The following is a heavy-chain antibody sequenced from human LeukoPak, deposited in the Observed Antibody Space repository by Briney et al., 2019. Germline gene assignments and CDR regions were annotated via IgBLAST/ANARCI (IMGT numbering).Heavy chain of an antibody. V-gene: IGHV3-64D*09. CDR1: GFTFSSYT. D-gene: IGHD4-11*01. J-gene: IGHJ4*02. CDR2: ISSNGGST. Sequence: GGSLRLSCSASGFTFSSYTMHWVRQAPGKGLEYVSAISSNGGSTYYADSGEGRFTISRHNSKNTLFLQMSSLRADDTAVYYCVKEPVSGTTVSYWGQGTLVTVSS. CDR3: VKEPVSGTTVSY.